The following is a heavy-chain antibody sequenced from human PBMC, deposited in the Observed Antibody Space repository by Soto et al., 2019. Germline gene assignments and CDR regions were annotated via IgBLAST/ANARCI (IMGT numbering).Heavy chain of an antibody. Sequence: QVQLQQWGAGLLKPSETLSLTCAVHGGSFSGYYWNWIRQPPGKGLEWFGEINHNGGTNYNPSLRSRVTLSVATSKCQFSLKLSSVTAADTAVFYCARRNDILTGYSNGWFDPWGQGTLVTVSS. CDR3: ARRNDILTGYSNGWFDP. CDR1: GGSFSGYY. V-gene: IGHV4-34*01. CDR2: INHNGGT. D-gene: IGHD3-9*01. J-gene: IGHJ5*02.